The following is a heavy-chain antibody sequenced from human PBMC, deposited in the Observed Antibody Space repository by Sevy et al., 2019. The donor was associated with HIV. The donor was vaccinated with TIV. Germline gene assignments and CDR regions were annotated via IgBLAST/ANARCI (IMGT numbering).Heavy chain of an antibody. CDR2: INPSGGST. V-gene: IGHV1-46*01. D-gene: IGHD3-16*01. Sequence: ASVKVSCKASGYTFTSYYMHWVRQAPGQGLEWMGIINPSGGSTSYAQKFQGRVTMTRDTSTSTVYMELSSLRSEDTAVYYCARDRPFGGASEYVYYGMDVWGQGTTVTVSS. J-gene: IGHJ6*02. CDR3: ARDRPFGGASEYVYYGMDV. CDR1: GYTFTSYY.